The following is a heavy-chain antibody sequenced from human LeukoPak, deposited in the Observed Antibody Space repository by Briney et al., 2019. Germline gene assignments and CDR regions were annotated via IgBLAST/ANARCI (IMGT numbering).Heavy chain of an antibody. J-gene: IGHJ4*02. Sequence: SETLSLTCTVSGGSIRGYFWTWIRQPPGKGLEWIGYIYYSGSTNYNPSLKSRVTIAVDTSKNQFSLRLNSVTAADTAVYYCAMTYSSSWYYFDYWGQGTLVTVSS. D-gene: IGHD6-13*01. CDR2: IYYSGST. CDR1: GGSIRGYF. CDR3: AMTYSSSWYYFDY. V-gene: IGHV4-59*01.